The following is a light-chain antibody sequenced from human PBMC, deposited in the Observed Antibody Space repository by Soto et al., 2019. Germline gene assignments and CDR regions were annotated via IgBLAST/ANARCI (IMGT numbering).Light chain of an antibody. Sequence: DIQMTQSPSSLSASVGDTVTITCRASQAISNSLAWYQQKPGRVPELLIFAASTLQSGVPSRFSGSESGTDFTLTISSLQPEDVAVYYCQKYHSSPFTFGQGTKLEIK. CDR1: QAISNS. CDR3: QKYHSSPFT. V-gene: IGKV1-27*01. J-gene: IGKJ2*01. CDR2: AAS.